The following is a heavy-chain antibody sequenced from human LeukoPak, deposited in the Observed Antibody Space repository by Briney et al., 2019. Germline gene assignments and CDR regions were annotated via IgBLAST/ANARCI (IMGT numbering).Heavy chain of an antibody. CDR2: ISSSGSTI. CDR1: GFTFSSYE. Sequence: GGTLRLSCAASGFTFSSYEMNWVRQAPGKGLEWVSYISSSGSTIYYADSVEGRFTISRDNAKNSLYLQMNSLRAEDTAVYYCAGMNDYVWGSYHPWGQGTLVTVSS. D-gene: IGHD3-16*02. CDR3: AGMNDYVWGSYHP. J-gene: IGHJ5*02. V-gene: IGHV3-48*03.